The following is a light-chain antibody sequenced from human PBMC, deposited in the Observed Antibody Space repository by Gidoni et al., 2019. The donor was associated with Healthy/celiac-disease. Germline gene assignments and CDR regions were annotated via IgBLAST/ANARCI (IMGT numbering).Light chain of an antibody. V-gene: IGKV3-15*01. CDR3: HQYNNWPET. CDR2: GAS. Sequence: EIVMPQSPATLSVSPGERATLPCRPSKSVSSTLAWCQQYPGQAPRLLIYGASTSATYIPARFSGSGCGTEFTLTISSRQSEDVAVYYCHQYNNWPETFGHGTKLEIK. J-gene: IGKJ2*01. CDR1: KSVSST.